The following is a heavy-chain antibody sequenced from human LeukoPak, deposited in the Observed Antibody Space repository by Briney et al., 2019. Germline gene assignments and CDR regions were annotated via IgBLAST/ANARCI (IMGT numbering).Heavy chain of an antibody. CDR1: GFTFRTFA. CDR2: IWFEGTEGPDK. D-gene: IGHD6-19*01. J-gene: IGHJ4*02. V-gene: IGHV3-33*06. CDR3: AKEAGSGWRYFDN. Sequence: PGRSLRLSCAASGFTFRTFAMDWVRQAPGKGLEWVAAIWFEGTEGPDKNYADYVRGRFLISRDDSKNTLVLPTNNRRAEDTAVYYCAKEAGSGWRYFDNWGQGTLVTGSS.